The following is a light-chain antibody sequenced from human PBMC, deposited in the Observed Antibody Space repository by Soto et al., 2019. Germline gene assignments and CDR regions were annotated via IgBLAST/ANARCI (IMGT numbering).Light chain of an antibody. CDR3: RRLDSNPPWT. V-gene: IGKV1-9*01. CDR1: QTIDNY. Sequence: IPLTQSPSSLSASVGDTVTISCRASQTIDNYLAWYQQYPGRAPKLLIYLASTLQSAVPSRFSGRGSLTDCQLTISSLQPEDFATYYCRRLDSNPPWTFGQGTMVEIK. CDR2: LAS. J-gene: IGKJ1*01.